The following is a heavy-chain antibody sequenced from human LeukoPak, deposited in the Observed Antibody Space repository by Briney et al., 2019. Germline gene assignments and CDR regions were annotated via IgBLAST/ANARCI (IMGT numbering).Heavy chain of an antibody. CDR2: ISSDGSST. CDR1: GFTFSSYW. D-gene: IGHD2-15*01. J-gene: IGHJ3*02. CDR3: ARGAYCSGSRCPGAFDI. V-gene: IGHV3-74*01. Sequence: GGSLRLSCAGSGFTFSSYWMHWVRQAPGKGLVWVSRISSDGSSTNYADSVKGRFTISRDNAKNTLYLQMNSLRAEDTAVYYCARGAYCSGSRCPGAFDIWGQGTMVTVSS.